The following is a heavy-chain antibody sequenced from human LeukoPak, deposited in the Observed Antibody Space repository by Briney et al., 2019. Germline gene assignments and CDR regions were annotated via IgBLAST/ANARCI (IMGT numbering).Heavy chain of an antibody. D-gene: IGHD3-3*01. CDR2: INGNGGST. V-gene: IGHV3-20*04. CDR1: GFTFSSYG. CDR3: VRHDFWSGFKGGDY. Sequence: PGGSLRLSCAASGFTFSSYGMSWVRQAPGKGLEWVSSINGNGGSTAYADSVKGRFTISRDNVKNSLYLQMNSLRAEDTAFYYCVRHDFWSGFKGGDYWGQGTLVTVSS. J-gene: IGHJ4*02.